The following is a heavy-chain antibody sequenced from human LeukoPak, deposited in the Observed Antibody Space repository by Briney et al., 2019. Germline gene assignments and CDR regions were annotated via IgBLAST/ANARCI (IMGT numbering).Heavy chain of an antibody. CDR2: IDVSDTPV. D-gene: IGHD6-19*01. CDR3: ARDGGWGLYFDY. V-gene: IGHV3-48*03. J-gene: IGHJ4*02. Sequence: PGGSLRLSCAASGFTFSSYEMNWVRQAPGKGLEWVSYIDVSDTPVYYAGSVKGRFTISRDNTKNSLYLQMNSLRAEDTAVYYCARDGGWGLYFDYWGQGTLVTVSS. CDR1: GFTFSSYE.